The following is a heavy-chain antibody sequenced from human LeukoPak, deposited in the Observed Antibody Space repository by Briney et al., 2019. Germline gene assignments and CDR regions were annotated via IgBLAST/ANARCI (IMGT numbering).Heavy chain of an antibody. CDR1: GGTFSSYA. CDR2: IIPIFGTA. J-gene: IGHJ4*02. D-gene: IGHD3-22*01. Sequence: SVKVSCKASGGTFSSYAISWVRQAPGQGLEWMGRIIPIFGTANYAQKFQGRVTITADKSTSTAYMELSSLRSEDTAVYYCARDFHYYDSSGYYYAESRPYYFDYWGQGTLVTVSS. CDR3: ARDFHYYDSSGYYYAESRPYYFDY. V-gene: IGHV1-69*06.